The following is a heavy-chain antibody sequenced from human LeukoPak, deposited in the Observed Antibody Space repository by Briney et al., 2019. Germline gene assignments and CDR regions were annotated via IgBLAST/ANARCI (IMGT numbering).Heavy chain of an antibody. V-gene: IGHV3-48*03. J-gene: IGHJ4*02. CDR3: ARGIGSSTWPLAL. CDR1: GFTFSSYE. CDR2: ISGSGSTR. Sequence: GGSLRLSCAASGFTFSSYEMNWVRQAPGKGLEWVSYISGSGSTRYYADSVKGRFTISRDNAKNSLYLQLNSLRAEDTAVYYCARGIGSSTWPLALWGQGTLVTVSS. D-gene: IGHD6-13*01.